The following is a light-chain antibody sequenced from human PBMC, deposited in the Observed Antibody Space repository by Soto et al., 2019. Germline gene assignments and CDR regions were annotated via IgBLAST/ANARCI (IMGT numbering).Light chain of an antibody. CDR2: GAS. CDR3: QQYNDWPRT. J-gene: IGKJ1*01. Sequence: EIVLTQSPATLSLSPGERATLSCRASQSVSSYLAWYQRKPGQAPRLLIYGASTRATGIPARFSGSGSGTDFTLTISRLQSEDFAVYYCQQYNDWPRTFGQGTKVDIK. V-gene: IGKV3-15*01. CDR1: QSVSSY.